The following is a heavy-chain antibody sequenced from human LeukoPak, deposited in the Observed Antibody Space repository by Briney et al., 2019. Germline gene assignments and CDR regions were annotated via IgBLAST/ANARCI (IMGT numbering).Heavy chain of an antibody. D-gene: IGHD3-10*01. CDR1: GDSVSSNSAA. V-gene: IGHV6-1*01. Sequence: SQTLSLTCAISGDSVSSNSAAWTWIRQSPSRGLEWLGRTYYRSKWYNDYAVSVKSRITINPDTSKNQFSLQLNSVTPEDTAVYHCARDRYYYGSWSSYYFDYWGQGTPVTVSS. J-gene: IGHJ4*02. CDR3: ARDRYYYGSWSSYYFDY. CDR2: TYYRSKWYN.